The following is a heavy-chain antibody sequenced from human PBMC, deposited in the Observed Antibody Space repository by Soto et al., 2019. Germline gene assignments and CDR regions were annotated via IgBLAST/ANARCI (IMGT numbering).Heavy chain of an antibody. CDR3: AREDSSSWYGNWFDP. D-gene: IGHD6-13*01. J-gene: IGHJ5*02. CDR1: GYTFTSYG. Sequence: ASVKVSCKASGYTFTSYGISWVRQAPGQGLEWMGWISAYNGNTNYAQKLQGRVTMTTDTSTSTAYMELRSLRSDDTAVYYCAREDSSSWYGNWFDPCGQGTLVTVSS. V-gene: IGHV1-18*04. CDR2: ISAYNGNT.